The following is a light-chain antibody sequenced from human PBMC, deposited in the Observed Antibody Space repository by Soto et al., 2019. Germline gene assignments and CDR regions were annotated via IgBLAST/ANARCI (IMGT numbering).Light chain of an antibody. Sequence: DIQMTQSPSSLSGSVGDRVTITCRASQSINTYLKWYQQKPGKAPKVLIDAASSLHSGVPSRFSGSGSGTDFTLTISTLQPEDVATYYCQQSYSFPYTVGQGTKLEIK. CDR1: QSINTY. J-gene: IGKJ2*01. CDR2: AAS. V-gene: IGKV1-39*01. CDR3: QQSYSFPYT.